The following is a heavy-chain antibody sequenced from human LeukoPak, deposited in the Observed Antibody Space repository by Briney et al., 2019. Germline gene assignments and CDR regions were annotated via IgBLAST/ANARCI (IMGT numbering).Heavy chain of an antibody. Sequence: ASVKVSCKASGYTFTGYYMHWVRQAPGQGLEWMGRINPNSGSTSYAQKFQGRVTMTRDTSTSTVYMELSSLRSDDTAVYYCATGLLWFGEGFDPWGQGTLVTVSS. V-gene: IGHV1-2*06. CDR3: ATGLLWFGEGFDP. CDR2: INPNSGST. CDR1: GYTFTGYY. J-gene: IGHJ5*02. D-gene: IGHD3-10*01.